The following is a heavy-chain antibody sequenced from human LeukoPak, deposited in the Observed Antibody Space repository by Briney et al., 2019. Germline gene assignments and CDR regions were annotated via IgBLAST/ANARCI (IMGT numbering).Heavy chain of an antibody. V-gene: IGHV1-2*06. J-gene: IGHJ4*02. CDR3: ARGFEYSYGYVDY. D-gene: IGHD5-18*01. CDR1: GYTFTGYY. Sequence: GASVKVSCKASGYTFTGYYMHWVRQAPGQGLEWMGRINPNSGGTNYAQKFQGRVTMTRDTSISTAYMELSRLRSDDTAVYYCARGFEYSYGYVDYWGQGTLVTVSS. CDR2: INPNSGGT.